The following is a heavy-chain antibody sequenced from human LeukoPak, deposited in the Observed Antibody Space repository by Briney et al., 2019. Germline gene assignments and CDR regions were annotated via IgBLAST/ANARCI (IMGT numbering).Heavy chain of an antibody. D-gene: IGHD3-3*01. CDR1: GFTFSSYW. V-gene: IGHV3-74*01. J-gene: IGHJ5*02. CDR3: AREKSLFDDFWSGYLNWFDP. CDR2: INSDGSSS. Sequence: PGGSLRLSCAASGFTFSSYWMHWVRQVPGKGLVWVSRINSDGSSSSHADSVKGRFTISRDNAKNTLYLQMNSLRAEDTAVYYCAREKSLFDDFWSGYLNWFDPWGQETLVTVSS.